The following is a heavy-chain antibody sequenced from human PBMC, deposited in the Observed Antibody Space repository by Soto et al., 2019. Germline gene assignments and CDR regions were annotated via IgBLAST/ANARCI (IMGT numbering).Heavy chain of an antibody. D-gene: IGHD3-10*01. Sequence: QVQLVQSGVEVKKPGASVKVSCKASGYTFTNYGITWVRQAPGQGLEWMGWISAYNGKTKYSQKLRGRVTMTTDTSTNTIYMELRGLRSDDTAVYYCARDSGAALYGEDALDIWGQGTMVSVSS. CDR3: ARDSGAALYGEDALDI. J-gene: IGHJ3*02. CDR1: GYTFTNYG. CDR2: ISAYNGKT. V-gene: IGHV1-18*04.